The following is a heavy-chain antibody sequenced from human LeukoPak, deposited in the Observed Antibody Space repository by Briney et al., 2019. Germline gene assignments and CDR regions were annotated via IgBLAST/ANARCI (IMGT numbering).Heavy chain of an antibody. D-gene: IGHD1-26*01. CDR1: GFTFSSYW. J-gene: IGHJ4*02. Sequence: GGSLRLSCAASGFTFSSYWMHWVRQAPGKGLVWVSRINTDGSSTRYADSVKGRFTISRDNAKNTLYLQMNSLRAEDTAVYYCAMGSPDESLDYWGQGILVTVSS. CDR3: AMGSPDESLDY. CDR2: INTDGSST. V-gene: IGHV3-74*01.